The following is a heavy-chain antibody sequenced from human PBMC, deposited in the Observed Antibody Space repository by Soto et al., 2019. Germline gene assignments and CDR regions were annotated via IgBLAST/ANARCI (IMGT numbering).Heavy chain of an antibody. Sequence: QVQLVESGGGVVQPGRSLRLSCAASGFTFSSYGMHWVRQAPGKGLEWVAVISYDGSNKYYADSVKGRFTISRDNSKNTLYLQMTSLRAEDTALYYCAKARGVLRFLEWLFLFDYWGQGTLVTVSS. CDR1: GFTFSSYG. CDR3: AKARGVLRFLEWLFLFDY. D-gene: IGHD3-3*01. CDR2: ISYDGSNK. V-gene: IGHV3-30*18. J-gene: IGHJ4*02.